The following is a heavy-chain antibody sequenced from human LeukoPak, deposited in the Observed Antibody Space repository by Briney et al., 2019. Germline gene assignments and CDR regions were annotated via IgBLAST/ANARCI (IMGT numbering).Heavy chain of an antibody. J-gene: IGHJ4*02. Sequence: GGSLRLSCAASGFTFSTYWMHWVRQAPGKGLVWVSTISGSDGRTYYADSVKGRFTISRDNSKNTLYLQMNSLRAEDTAVYYCAKQHAATGGYFDYWGQGTLVTVAS. CDR1: GFTFSTYW. CDR3: AKQHAATGGYFDY. V-gene: IGHV3-23*01. CDR2: ISGSDGRT. D-gene: IGHD6-25*01.